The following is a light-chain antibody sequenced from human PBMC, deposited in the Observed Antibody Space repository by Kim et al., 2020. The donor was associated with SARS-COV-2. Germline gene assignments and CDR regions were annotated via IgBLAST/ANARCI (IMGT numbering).Light chain of an antibody. CDR2: AAS. CDR3: QHLNSHPRGLT. Sequence: IQLTQSPSSLSASVGDRVTITCRASQGISSYLAWYQQMPGKAPKLLIYAASTLQTGVPSRFSGSGSGTDFTLSISSLQPEDFATYYCQHLNSHPRGLTFGGGTKVEI. CDR1: QGISSY. J-gene: IGKJ4*01. V-gene: IGKV1-9*01.